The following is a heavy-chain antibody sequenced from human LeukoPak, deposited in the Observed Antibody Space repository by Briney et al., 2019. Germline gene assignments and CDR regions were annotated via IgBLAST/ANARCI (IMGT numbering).Heavy chain of an antibody. Sequence: SGGSLRLSCAASGFTFSSYGMHWVRQAPGKGLEWVAVIWYDGSNKYYADSVKGRFTISRDNSKNTLYLQMNSLRAEDTAVYYCARDRRYGSFTPLFDYWGQGTLVTVSS. V-gene: IGHV3-33*01. CDR3: ARDRRYGSFTPLFDY. D-gene: IGHD1-26*01. J-gene: IGHJ4*02. CDR2: IWYDGSNK. CDR1: GFTFSSYG.